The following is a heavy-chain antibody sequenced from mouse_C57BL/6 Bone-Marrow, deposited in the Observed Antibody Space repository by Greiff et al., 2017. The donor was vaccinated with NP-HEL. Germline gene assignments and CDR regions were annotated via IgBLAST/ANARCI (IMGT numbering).Heavy chain of an antibody. CDR2: INPNNGGT. CDR3: ARAYDGYLDY. CDR1: GYTFTDYY. J-gene: IGHJ2*01. Sequence: VQLQQSGPELVKPGASVKISCKASGYTFTDYYMNWVKQSHGKSLEWIGDINPNNGGTSYNQKFKGKATLTVDKSSSTAYMELRSLTSEDSAVYYCARAYDGYLDYWGQGTTLTVSS. V-gene: IGHV1-26*01. D-gene: IGHD2-3*01.